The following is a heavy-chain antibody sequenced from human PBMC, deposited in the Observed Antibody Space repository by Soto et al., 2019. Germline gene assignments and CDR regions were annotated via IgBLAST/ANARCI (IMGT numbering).Heavy chain of an antibody. J-gene: IGHJ6*02. Sequence: QVQLQESGPGLVKPSETLSLSCTVSGGSISSYYWSWFRQSPGKRMEWSGYVHHSWGSSYNPSLQSRVAISLDTSKSQFSLRVTSVPATDTAVYYCARQGFGPLHGLVDVWGQGTTVTVSS. D-gene: IGHD3-10*01. CDR1: GGSISSYY. CDR3: ARQGFGPLHGLVDV. CDR2: VHHSWGS. V-gene: IGHV4-59*08.